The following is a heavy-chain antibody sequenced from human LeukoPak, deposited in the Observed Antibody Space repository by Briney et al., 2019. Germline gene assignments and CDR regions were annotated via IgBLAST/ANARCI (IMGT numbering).Heavy chain of an antibody. CDR3: ARDTGWYFDL. Sequence: VWVSRITGDGSSTTYADSVKGRFTISRDNAKNTVFLQMISLRAEDTAVYYCARDTGWYFDLWGRGTLVTVSS. CDR2: ITGDGSST. J-gene: IGHJ2*01. V-gene: IGHV3-74*01. D-gene: IGHD4-17*01.